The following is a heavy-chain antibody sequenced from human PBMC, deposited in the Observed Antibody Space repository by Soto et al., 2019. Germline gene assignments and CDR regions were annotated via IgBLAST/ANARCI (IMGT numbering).Heavy chain of an antibody. CDR3: AILHYLMDY. V-gene: IGHV3-23*01. CDR1: GFTLSTYA. D-gene: IGHD1-26*01. J-gene: IGHJ4*02. Sequence: PGGSLRLSCAASGFTLSTYAMSWVRQAPGKGLEWVSTTSDNGGSTYYADSVKGRFTVSRDNSKSTLYLQMNSLRAEDTAVYYCAILHYLMDYWGQGTLVTVSS. CDR2: TSDNGGST.